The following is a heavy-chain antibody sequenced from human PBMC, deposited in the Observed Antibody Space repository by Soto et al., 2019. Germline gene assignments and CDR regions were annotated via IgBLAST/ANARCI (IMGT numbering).Heavy chain of an antibody. CDR1: GYTFTSYG. CDR2: ISAYNGNT. V-gene: IGHV1-18*01. D-gene: IGHD3-10*01. Sequence: QVQLVQSGAEVKKPGASVKVSCKASGYTFTSYGISWVRQAPGQVLEWMGWISAYNGNTNYAQKLQGRVTMTTDTSTSTAYKEPRSLRSDETAVYHGASAKGDGWGGYYGYWGQGTLVTVSP. J-gene: IGHJ4*02. CDR3: ASAKGDGWGGYYGY.